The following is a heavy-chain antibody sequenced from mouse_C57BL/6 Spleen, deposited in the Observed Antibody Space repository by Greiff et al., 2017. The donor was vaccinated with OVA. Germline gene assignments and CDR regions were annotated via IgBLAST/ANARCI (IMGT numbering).Heavy chain of an antibody. CDR3: ARDVGFGD. CDR1: GFTFSSYA. V-gene: IGHV5-4*01. CDR2: ISDGGSYT. J-gene: IGHJ3*01. Sequence: EVKLMESGGGLVKPGGSLKLSCAASGFTFSSYAMSWVRQPPAKRLEWVATISDGGSYTYYPDTVKGRFTISRDNAKNNLYLQMSHLKSEDTAMYYCARDVGFGDWGQGTLVTVS.